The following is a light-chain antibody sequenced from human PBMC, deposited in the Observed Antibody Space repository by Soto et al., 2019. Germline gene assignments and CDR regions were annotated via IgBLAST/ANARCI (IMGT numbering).Light chain of an antibody. V-gene: IGLV2-18*02. CDR2: EVF. CDR1: SRDVGSYNR. CDR3: TSYTSSNTYV. J-gene: IGLJ1*01. Sequence: QSALTQPPSVSGSPGQLVTISCTGTSRDVGSYNRVSWYRQPPGTAPKLMIYEVFNRPSGVPDRFSGSKSGNTASLTISALQAVDVADYYCTSYTSSNTYVFVTGTKVTVL.